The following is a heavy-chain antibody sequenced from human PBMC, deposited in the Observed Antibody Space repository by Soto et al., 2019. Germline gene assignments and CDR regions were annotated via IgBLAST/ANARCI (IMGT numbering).Heavy chain of an antibody. D-gene: IGHD2-2*01. CDR2: INHSGST. CDR3: ASYQQSYAFDI. J-gene: IGHJ3*02. V-gene: IGHV4-34*09. CDR1: GGSFSGYY. Sequence: SETLSLTCAVYGGSFSGYYWTWIRQPPGTGLEWIGEINHSGSTNYNPSLKSRVTISVDTSKNQFSLKLSSVTAADTAVYYCASYQQSYAFDIWGQGTMVTLSS.